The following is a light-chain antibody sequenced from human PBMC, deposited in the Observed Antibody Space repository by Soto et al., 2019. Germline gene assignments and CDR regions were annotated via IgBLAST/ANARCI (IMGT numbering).Light chain of an antibody. CDR1: QSISNY. J-gene: IGKJ2*01. CDR3: QQSYSSLFT. CDR2: AAS. V-gene: IGKV1-39*01. Sequence: IQMTQSPSSLSAAVGDRITITCRASQSISNYVNWFQQKPGKAPKLLIYAASNLQSGVPSRFSGSGSGTDFTLTISSLQPEDFASYYCQQSYSSLFTFGQGTKLEIK.